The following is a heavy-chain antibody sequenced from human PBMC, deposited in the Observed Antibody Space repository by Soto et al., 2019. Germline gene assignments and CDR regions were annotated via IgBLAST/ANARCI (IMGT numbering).Heavy chain of an antibody. CDR2: ISSSCSTI. D-gene: IGHD2-21*01. CDR1: GFTFSSYS. J-gene: IGHJ3*02. Sequence: EVQLVESGGGLVQPGGSLRLSCAASGFTFSSYSMNWVRQAPGKGLEWVSCISSSCSTIYYADSVKGRFTISRDNAKNSLSLQMNSLRAEDTAVYYCARKLRNINVNPRYDDFDIWGQGTMVTVSS. V-gene: IGHV3-48*01. CDR3: ARKLRNINVNPRYDDFDI.